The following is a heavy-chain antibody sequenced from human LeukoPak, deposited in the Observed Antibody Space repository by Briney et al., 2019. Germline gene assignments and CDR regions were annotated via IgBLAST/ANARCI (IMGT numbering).Heavy chain of an antibody. CDR1: GFSFSSYG. D-gene: IGHD3-3*01. V-gene: IGHV3-30*02. CDR2: IRYDGSNK. J-gene: IGHJ6*03. CDR3: AKEVYDFWSGFRDHYYMDV. Sequence: GGSQRLSCAASGFSFSSYGMHSVRQAPGKGLEWVAFIRYDGSNKYYADSVKGRFTISRDNSKNTLYVQMNSLRAEDTAVYYCAKEVYDFWSGFRDHYYMDVGGKGTTVTVSS.